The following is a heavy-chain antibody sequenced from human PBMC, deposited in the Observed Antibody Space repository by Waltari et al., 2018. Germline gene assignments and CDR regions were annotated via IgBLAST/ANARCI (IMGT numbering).Heavy chain of an antibody. V-gene: IGHV3-74*01. CDR2: SDFEGSGT. J-gene: IGHJ3*02. CDR3: IRDFGEPGATNVFDI. D-gene: IGHD3-16*01. CDR1: GLTLRSYW. Sequence: EVQLVESGGGLVQPGGSLRLSCAASGLTLRSYWMHWVRQAPGKGLEWGSRSDFEGSGTSYADSVKGRFTISRDNAKNTVYLQMNSVRAEDTAVYYCIRDFGEPGATNVFDIWGQGTMVTVSS.